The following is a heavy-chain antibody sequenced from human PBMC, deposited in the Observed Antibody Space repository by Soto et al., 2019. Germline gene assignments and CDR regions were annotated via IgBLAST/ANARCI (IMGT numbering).Heavy chain of an antibody. J-gene: IGHJ4*02. CDR3: ARQGYCSTTACSTVDY. Sequence: PGESLKISCKGSGYSFTSYWIGWVRQMPGKGLEWLGIIYPGDSHTRYSPSFQGQVAISADKSISTAYLQWNSLKASGTAIYYCARQGYCSTTACSTVDYWGQGTLVTVS. D-gene: IGHD2-2*02. V-gene: IGHV5-51*01. CDR2: IYPGDSHT. CDR1: GYSFTSYW.